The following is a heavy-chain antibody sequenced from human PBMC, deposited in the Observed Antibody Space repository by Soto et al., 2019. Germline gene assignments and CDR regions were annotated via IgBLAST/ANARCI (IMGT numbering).Heavy chain of an antibody. CDR2: IIPIFGTA. CDR3: ARGNVVVPAAIHSYHFDY. D-gene: IGHD2-2*01. V-gene: IGHV1-69*13. CDR1: GGTFSSYA. Sequence: SVKLSCKASGGTFSSYAISCVRQAPGQGLEWMGGIIPIFGTANYAQKFQGRVTITADESTSTAYMELSSLRSEDTAVYYCARGNVVVPAAIHSYHFDYWGQGTLVTVSS. J-gene: IGHJ4*02.